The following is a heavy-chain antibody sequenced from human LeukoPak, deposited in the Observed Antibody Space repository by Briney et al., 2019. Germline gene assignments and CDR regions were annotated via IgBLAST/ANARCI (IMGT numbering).Heavy chain of an antibody. V-gene: IGHV4-34*01. Sequence: SETLSLTCAVYGGSFSGYYWSWIRQPPGKGLEWIGEINHSGSTNYNPSLKSRVTISVDTSKNQFSLKLSSVTAADTAVYYCARHRRKTYDSSGYYYFDYWGQGTLVTVSS. J-gene: IGHJ4*02. CDR3: ARHRRKTYDSSGYYYFDY. CDR2: INHSGST. CDR1: GGSFSGYY. D-gene: IGHD3-22*01.